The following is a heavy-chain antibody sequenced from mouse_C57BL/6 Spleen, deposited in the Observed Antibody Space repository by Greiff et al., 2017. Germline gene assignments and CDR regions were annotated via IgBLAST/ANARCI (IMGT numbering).Heavy chain of an antibody. CDR3: TKGAVVEYYYAMDY. D-gene: IGHD1-1*01. CDR2: IDPENGDT. Sequence: EVQLQQSGAELVRPGASVTLSCTASGFNIKDDYMHWVKQRPEQGLEWIGWIDPENGDTEYASQFPGKDTITADTSSNTAYLQLSSLTSENTAVYYCTKGAVVEYYYAMDYWGQGTSVTVSS. V-gene: IGHV14-4*01. J-gene: IGHJ4*01. CDR1: GFNIKDDY.